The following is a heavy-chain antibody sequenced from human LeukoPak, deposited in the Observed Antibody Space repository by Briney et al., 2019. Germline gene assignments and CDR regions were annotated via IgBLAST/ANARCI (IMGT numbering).Heavy chain of an antibody. Sequence: GGSLRLSCAASGFIFSSYAMGWVRQAPGKGLEWVSAISGSGGSTYYADSVKGRFTISRDNSKNTVYLQMNSLRAEDTAVYYCATKRSGRYGVDAFDIWGQGTMVTVSS. D-gene: IGHD6-19*01. J-gene: IGHJ3*02. CDR3: ATKRSGRYGVDAFDI. CDR2: ISGSGGST. CDR1: GFIFSSYA. V-gene: IGHV3-23*01.